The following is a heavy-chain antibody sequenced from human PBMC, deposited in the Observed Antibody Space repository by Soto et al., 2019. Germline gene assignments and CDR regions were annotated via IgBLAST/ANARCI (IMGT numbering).Heavy chain of an antibody. CDR2: INPNSGGT. CDR3: ARATFWSGYYYYGMDV. V-gene: IGHV1-2*04. Sequence: LEWMGWINPNSGGTNYAQKFQGWVTMTRDTSISTAYMELSRLRSDDTAVYYCARATFWSGYYYYGMDVWGQGTTVTVSS. D-gene: IGHD3-3*01. J-gene: IGHJ6*02.